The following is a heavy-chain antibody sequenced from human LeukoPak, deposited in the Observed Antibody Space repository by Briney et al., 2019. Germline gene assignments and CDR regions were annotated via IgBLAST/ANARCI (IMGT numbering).Heavy chain of an antibody. CDR1: GGSISSYY. D-gene: IGHD5-12*01. CDR2: IYYSGST. V-gene: IGHV4-59*01. J-gene: IGHJ4*02. CDR3: ARVRLGVATMGYFDY. Sequence: PSETLSLTCTASGGSISSYYWSWIRQPPGKGLEWIGYIYYSGSTNYNPSLKSRVTISVDTSKNQFSLKLSSVTAADTAVYYCARVRLGVATMGYFDYWGQGTLVTVSS.